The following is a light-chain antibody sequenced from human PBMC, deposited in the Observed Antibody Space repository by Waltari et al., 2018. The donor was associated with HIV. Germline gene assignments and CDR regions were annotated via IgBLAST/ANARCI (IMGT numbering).Light chain of an antibody. J-gene: IGLJ3*02. Sequence: QSVLTQPPSVSGTPGQGVTISCSGSSSNIGTHTVNWYQHLTGTTPKLLIYSNKPRPSGVPDRFSGSKAGTSASLAISGLQSEDEADYYCGAWDDTHSWVFGGGTKLTVL. V-gene: IGLV1-44*01. CDR2: SNK. CDR1: SSNIGTHT. CDR3: GAWDDTHSWV.